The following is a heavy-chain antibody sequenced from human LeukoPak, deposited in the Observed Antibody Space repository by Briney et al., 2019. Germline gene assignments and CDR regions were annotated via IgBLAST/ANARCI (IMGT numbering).Heavy chain of an antibody. V-gene: IGHV4-59*12. J-gene: IGHJ4*02. D-gene: IGHD3-22*01. CDR1: GGSISSYY. CDR3: AREGDYDSSGYSPGFDY. CDR2: IYYSGTT. Sequence: PSETLSLTCTVSGGSISSYYWNWIRQPPGKGLEWIGYIYYSGTTNYNPSLKSRVSMSVDTSKNQFSLKLSSVTAADTAVYYCAREGDYDSSGYSPGFDYWGQGTLVTVSS.